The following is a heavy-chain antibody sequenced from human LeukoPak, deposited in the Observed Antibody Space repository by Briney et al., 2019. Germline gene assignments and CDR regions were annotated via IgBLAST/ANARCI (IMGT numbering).Heavy chain of an antibody. CDR2: ISYDGSNK. Sequence: GGSLRLSCAAAGFTFSSYAMHWVRQAPGKGLEWVAVISYDGSNKYYADSVKGRFTISRDNSKNTLYLQMNSLRAEDTAVYYCARDSRYDSSGYHGYYFDYWGQGTLVTVSS. CDR1: GFTFSSYA. J-gene: IGHJ4*02. V-gene: IGHV3-30-3*01. D-gene: IGHD3-22*01. CDR3: ARDSRYDSSGYHGYYFDY.